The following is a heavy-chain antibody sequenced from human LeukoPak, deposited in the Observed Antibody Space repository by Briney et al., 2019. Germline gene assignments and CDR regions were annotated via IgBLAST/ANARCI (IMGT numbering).Heavy chain of an antibody. CDR3: ARGVRDYMDV. D-gene: IGHD3-16*02. CDR2: INPSGDST. J-gene: IGHJ6*03. Sequence: ASVKVSCKASGDTFTSYYMHWVRQAPGQGLEWMGIINPSGDSTSSAQTFQGRVTMTRDMSTSTVYMALSSLRTEDTAVYYCARGVRDYMDVWGKGTTVTISS. V-gene: IGHV1-46*01. CDR1: GDTFTSYY.